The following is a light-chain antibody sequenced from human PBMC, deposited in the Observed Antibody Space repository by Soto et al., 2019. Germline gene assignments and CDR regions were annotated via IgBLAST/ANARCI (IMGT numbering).Light chain of an antibody. J-gene: IGKJ4*01. V-gene: IGKV1-39*01. CDR1: QSISSY. Sequence: DIQMTQSPSSLSASVGDRVTITCRASQSISSYLNWYQQKPGKAPKLLIYAASSLQSGVPSRFSGSGSGTDFTLTISSLXXXXXXXXYCQQSYSTPLTFGGGTK. CDR2: AAS. CDR3: QQSYSTPLT.